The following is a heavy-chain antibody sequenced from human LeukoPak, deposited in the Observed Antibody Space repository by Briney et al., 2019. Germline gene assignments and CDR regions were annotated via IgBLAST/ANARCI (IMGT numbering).Heavy chain of an antibody. V-gene: IGHV3-30*18. D-gene: IGHD3-10*02. Sequence: PGRSLRLSCAASGFTFSSYGMHWVRQAPGKGLEGVAVISYDGSNKYYADSVKGRFTISRDNSKNTLYLQMNSLRAEDTAVYCCAKDMSGACDYWGQGTLVTVSS. CDR3: AKDMSGACDY. CDR2: ISYDGSNK. J-gene: IGHJ4*02. CDR1: GFTFSSYG.